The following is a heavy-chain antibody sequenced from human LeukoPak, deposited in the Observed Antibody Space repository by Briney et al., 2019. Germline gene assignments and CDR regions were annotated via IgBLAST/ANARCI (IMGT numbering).Heavy chain of an antibody. D-gene: IGHD3-16*01. CDR2: IHHSGRT. Sequence: SGTLSLTCVVSGGPISSNNWWSWIRQSPGKGLEWIGEIHHSGRTIYNSSLKSRVTITVDKPKSQFSLNVTSVTAADTAVYYCARKMNWGRAFDIWGQGTKVTVSS. CDR3: ARKMNWGRAFDI. CDR1: GGPISSNNW. V-gene: IGHV4-4*02. J-gene: IGHJ3*02.